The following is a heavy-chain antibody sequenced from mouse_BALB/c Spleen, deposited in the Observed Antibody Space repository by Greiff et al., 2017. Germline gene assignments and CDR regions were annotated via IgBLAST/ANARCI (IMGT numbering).Heavy chain of an antibody. J-gene: IGHJ2*01. V-gene: IGHV3-2*02. Sequence: ESGPGLVKPSQSLSLTCTVTGYSITSDYAWNWIRQFPGNKLEWMGYISYSGSTSYNPSLKSRISITRDTSKNQFFLQLNSVTTEDTATYYCARWDRVYYFDYWGQGTTLTVSS. CDR3: ARWDRVYYFDY. CDR1: GYSITSDYA. D-gene: IGHD2-14*01. CDR2: ISYSGST.